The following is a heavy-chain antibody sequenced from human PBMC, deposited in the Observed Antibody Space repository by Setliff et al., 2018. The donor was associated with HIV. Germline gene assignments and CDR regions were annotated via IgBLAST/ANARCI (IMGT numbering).Heavy chain of an antibody. CDR1: GGSISSNNYF. Sequence: SETLSLTCTVSGGSISSNNYFWGWIRQPPEKGLEWIGSIYYSWNTYYNPSLKSRVTISVDTSKNQFSLKLSSVTAADTAVYYCARHSITLVVGVPERDDAFDIWGQGAMVTVSS. CDR2: IYYSWNT. D-gene: IGHD3-22*01. V-gene: IGHV4-39*01. CDR3: ARHSITLVVGVPERDDAFDI. J-gene: IGHJ3*02.